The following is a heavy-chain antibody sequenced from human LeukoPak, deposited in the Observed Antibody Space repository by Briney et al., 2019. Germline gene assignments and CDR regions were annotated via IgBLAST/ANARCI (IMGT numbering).Heavy chain of an antibody. CDR1: GGSISSHY. V-gene: IGHV4-59*11. J-gene: IGHJ4*02. CDR2: IYYSGST. CDR3: ARGVPYYYDSSGYYAGYYFDY. D-gene: IGHD3-22*01. Sequence: SETLSLTCTVSGGSISSHYWSWIRQPPGKGLEWIGYIYYSGSTNYNPSLKSRVTISVDTSKNQFSLKLSSVTAADTAVYYCARGVPYYYDSSGYYAGYYFDYWGQGTLVTVSS.